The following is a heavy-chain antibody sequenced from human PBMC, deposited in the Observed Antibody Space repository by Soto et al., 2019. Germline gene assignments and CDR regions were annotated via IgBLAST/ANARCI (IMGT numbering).Heavy chain of an antibody. Sequence: ASVKVSCKASGSTFTSYGISWVRQAPGQGLEWMGWISAYNGNTNYAQKLQGRVTMTTDTSTSTAYMELRSLRSDDTATYYCARGGISHWAYFYYMDVWDRGTTVTVSS. J-gene: IGHJ6*03. CDR2: ISAYNGNT. CDR1: GSTFTSYG. V-gene: IGHV1-18*01. CDR3: ARGGISHWAYFYYMDV. D-gene: IGHD2-21*01.